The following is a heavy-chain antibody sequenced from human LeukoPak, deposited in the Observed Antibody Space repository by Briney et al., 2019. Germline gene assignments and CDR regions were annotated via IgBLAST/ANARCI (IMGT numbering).Heavy chain of an antibody. J-gene: IGHJ4*02. V-gene: IGHV3-7*01. CDR2: MKPDGSEK. Sequence: GGSLRLSCAASGFTFSNSWMSWVRQAPGKGLEWVANMKPDGSEKYYVDSVKGRFTISRDNAKKSLYLQMNNLRAEDTAVYYCARPRWEDWGQGTLVTVSS. CDR1: GFTFSNSW. CDR3: ARPRWED. D-gene: IGHD1-26*01.